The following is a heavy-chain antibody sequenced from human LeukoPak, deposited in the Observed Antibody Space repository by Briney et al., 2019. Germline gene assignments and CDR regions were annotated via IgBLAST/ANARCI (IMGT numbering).Heavy chain of an antibody. V-gene: IGHV1-69*05. CDR1: GGTFSSYA. D-gene: IGHD4-11*01. CDR2: IIPIFGTA. J-gene: IGHJ6*03. Sequence: SVKVSCKASGGTFSSYAISWVRQAPGQGLEWMGGIIPIFGTANYAQKFQGRVTITTDESTSTAYMELSSLRSEDTAVYYCASETPHYSNYRLGPYYYYMDVWGKGTTVTVSS. CDR3: ASETPHYSNYRLGPYYYYMDV.